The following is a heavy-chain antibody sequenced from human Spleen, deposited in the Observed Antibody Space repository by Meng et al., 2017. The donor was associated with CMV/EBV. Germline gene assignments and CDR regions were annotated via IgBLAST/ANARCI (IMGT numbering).Heavy chain of an antibody. CDR1: GFTFSSYA. J-gene: IGHJ3*02. Sequence: GGSLRLSCAASGFTFSSYAMSWVRQAPGKGLEWVSVIYSGGSSTYYADSVKGRFTISRDNSKNTLYLQMNSLRAEDTAVYYCAGRAYCSSTSCYMVKAFDIWGQGTMVTVSS. CDR2: IYSGGSST. CDR3: AGRAYCSSTSCYMVKAFDI. V-gene: IGHV3-23*03. D-gene: IGHD2-2*02.